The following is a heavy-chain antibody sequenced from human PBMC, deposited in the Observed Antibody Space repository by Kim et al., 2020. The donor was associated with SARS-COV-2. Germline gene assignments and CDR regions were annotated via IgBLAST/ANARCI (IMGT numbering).Heavy chain of an antibody. V-gene: IGHV3-15*01. CDR1: GFTFSNAW. D-gene: IGHD5-18*01. J-gene: IGHJ4*02. CDR2: IKSKTDGGTT. CDR3: TTDPPRGQLWFHHLDY. Sequence: GGSLRLSCAASGFTFSNAWMSWVRQAPGKGLEWVGRIKSKTDGGTTDYAAPVKGRFTISRDDSKNTLYLQMNSLKTEDTAVYYCTTDPPRGQLWFHHLDYWGQGTLVTVSS.